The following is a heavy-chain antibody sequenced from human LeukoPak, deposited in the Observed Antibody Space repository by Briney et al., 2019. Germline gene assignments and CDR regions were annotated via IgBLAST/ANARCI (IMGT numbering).Heavy chain of an antibody. CDR2: INYSWDT. CDR3: ARVSTTTVTNRYYYYGMDV. J-gene: IGHJ6*02. CDR1: GGSISSYY. Sequence: SETLSLTCTVSGGSISSYYWSWIRQPPGKGLEWIGHINYSWDTNYNPSLKSRVTISVDTSKNRFSLKLSSVTAADTAVYYCARVSTTTVTNRYYYYGMDVWGQGTTVTVSS. V-gene: IGHV4-59*01. D-gene: IGHD4-17*01.